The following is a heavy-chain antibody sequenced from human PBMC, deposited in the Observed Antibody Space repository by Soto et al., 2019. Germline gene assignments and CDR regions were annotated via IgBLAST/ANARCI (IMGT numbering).Heavy chain of an antibody. CDR2: IFHSGST. J-gene: IGHJ2*01. V-gene: IGHV4-30-2*01. Sequence: QLQLQESGSGLVKLSQTLSLTYAVSGGSISSGGYSWSWLRQPPGKGLEWIGYIFHSGSTYYNPSLKSRVTLSVDGSKNPFSLELSSVTAADTAVYYCAREGGSGSPAWYFNVWGRGTLVTVSS. CDR3: AREGGSGSPAWYFNV. D-gene: IGHD1-26*01. CDR1: GGSISSGGYS.